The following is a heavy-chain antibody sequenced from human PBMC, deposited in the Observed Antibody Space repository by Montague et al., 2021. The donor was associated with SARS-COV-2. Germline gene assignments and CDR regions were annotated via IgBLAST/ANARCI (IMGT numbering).Heavy chain of an antibody. CDR1: GGSISSGGYY. Sequence: TLSLTCIVSGGSISSGGYYWSWIRQHPGKGLEWIGYIYYSGSTYYNPSLKSRLSISLDTSKNHFSLRLSSVTAADTAVYYCARPESPSYSSSPFDYWGQGTLVTVSS. CDR3: ARPESPSYSSSPFDY. CDR2: IYYSGST. J-gene: IGHJ4*02. D-gene: IGHD6-13*01. V-gene: IGHV4-31*03.